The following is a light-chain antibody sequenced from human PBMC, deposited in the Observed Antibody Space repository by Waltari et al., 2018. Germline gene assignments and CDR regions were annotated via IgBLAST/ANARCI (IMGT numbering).Light chain of an antibody. CDR2: WAS. J-gene: IGKJ2*01. CDR1: QRVLYNSNNKNY. CDR3: QQYLSRPDT. Sequence: DIVMTQSPDSLAVSLGERATINCKSRQRVLYNSNNKNYLAWYQQRPGQPPKLLIYWASTRESGVPDRFSGSGSGTDFTLTITSLQAEDVAVYYCQQYLSRPDTFGQGTKLEIK. V-gene: IGKV4-1*01.